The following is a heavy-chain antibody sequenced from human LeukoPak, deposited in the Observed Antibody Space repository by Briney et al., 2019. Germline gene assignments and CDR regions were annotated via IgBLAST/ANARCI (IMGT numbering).Heavy chain of an antibody. V-gene: IGHV4-39*01. CDR1: GGSISSSSYY. CDR2: IYYSGST. D-gene: IGHD4-17*01. J-gene: IGHJ5*02. CDR3: ARGMTTVTRTGMGMFDP. Sequence: PSEALSLTCTVSGGSISSSSYYWGWIRQPPGKGLEWIGSIYYSGSTYYNPSLKSRVTISVDTSKNQFSLKLSSVTAADTAVYYCARGMTTVTRTGMGMFDPWGQGTLVTVSS.